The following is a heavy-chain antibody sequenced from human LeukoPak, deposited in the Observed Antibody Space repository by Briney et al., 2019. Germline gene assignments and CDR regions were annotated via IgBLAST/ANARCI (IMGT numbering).Heavy chain of an antibody. CDR2: IRYDGSNK. CDR1: GFTFRSYG. J-gene: IGHJ4*02. CDR3: AKEGIAAADYFDY. D-gene: IGHD6-13*01. Sequence: GGSLRLSXAASGFTFRSYGMHWVRQAPGKGLEWVAFIRYDGSNKYYADSVKGRFTISRDNSKNTLYLQMNSLRAEDTAVYYCAKEGIAAADYFDYWGQGTLVTVSS. V-gene: IGHV3-30*02.